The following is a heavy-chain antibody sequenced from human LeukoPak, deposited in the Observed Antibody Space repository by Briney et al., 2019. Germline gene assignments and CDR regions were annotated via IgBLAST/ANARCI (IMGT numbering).Heavy chain of an antibody. Sequence: GGSLRLSCAACGFSFSSSAMHWARQAPGKGLEWVSFITSTGSAIDYADSVKGRFAISRDNANNTLFLQMNSLRVEDTAVYYCARLIIYDGRDYWGQGTLVTVSS. CDR3: ARLIIYDGRDY. CDR2: ITSTGSAI. CDR1: GFSFSSSA. J-gene: IGHJ4*02. V-gene: IGHV3-48*01. D-gene: IGHD3-3*01.